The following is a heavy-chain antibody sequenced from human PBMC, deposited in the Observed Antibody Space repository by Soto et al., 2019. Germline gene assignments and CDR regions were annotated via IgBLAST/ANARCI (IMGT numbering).Heavy chain of an antibody. D-gene: IGHD2-21*02. CDR2: IIPLFNVA. V-gene: IGHV1-69*01. J-gene: IGHJ3*01. Sequence: QVQLVQSGPEVKKPGSSVKVSCEASGGTFSNFAVNWVRQAPGQGLEWVGGIIPLFNVAKYAQKFEGRVTIVADDSTSTADLVLSSLRSDDTDVSFCWGTGRNLLRYDCTGTEGFEVWGPGTMVNFSS. CDR1: GGTFSNFA. CDR3: WGTGRNLLRYDCTGTEGFEV.